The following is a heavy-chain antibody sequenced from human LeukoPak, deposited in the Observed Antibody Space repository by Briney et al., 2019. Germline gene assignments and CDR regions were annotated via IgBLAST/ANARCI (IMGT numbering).Heavy chain of an antibody. CDR1: GFTFSSYW. D-gene: IGHD3-10*01. CDR2: INSDGSST. Sequence: GGSLRLSCAASGFTFSSYWMHWVRQAPGKGLVWVSRINSDGSSTSYADSVKGRFTISRDNAKNTLYLQMNSLRVEDTAVYYCAREDDLWFGELSPGNNYFDYWGQGTLVTVSS. J-gene: IGHJ4*02. V-gene: IGHV3-74*01. CDR3: AREDDLWFGELSPGNNYFDY.